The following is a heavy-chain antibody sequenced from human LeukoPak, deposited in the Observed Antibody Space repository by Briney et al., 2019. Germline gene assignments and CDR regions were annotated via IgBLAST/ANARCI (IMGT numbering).Heavy chain of an antibody. V-gene: IGHV3-30*02. CDR3: AKVSGSSTLYFDY. D-gene: IGHD2-2*01. CDR2: IRCDGNNK. Sequence: PGGSLRLSCAASGFTFSSYGMHWVRQAPGKGLEWVAFIRCDGNNKYYADSVKGRFTISRDNSKNTLYLQMNSLRAEDTAVYYCAKVSGSSTLYFDYWGQGTLVTVSS. CDR1: GFTFSSYG. J-gene: IGHJ4*02.